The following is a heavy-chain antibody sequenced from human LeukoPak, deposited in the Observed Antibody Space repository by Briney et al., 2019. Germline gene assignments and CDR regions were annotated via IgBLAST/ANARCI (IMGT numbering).Heavy chain of an antibody. CDR1: GHSPTQLS. CDR3: AILLEDFAFSTGSAKDY. CDR2: FDPVDGET. D-gene: IGHD3-3*01. V-gene: IGHV1-24*01. Sequence: ASVKVSCKVSGHSPTQLSMHWVRQGSGRGLEWMGGFDPVDGETIYAQKFQGRVTMTEDTSTDTAYMELSSLGSDDTAVYYCAILLEDFAFSTGSAKDYWGQGTLVTVSS. J-gene: IGHJ4*02.